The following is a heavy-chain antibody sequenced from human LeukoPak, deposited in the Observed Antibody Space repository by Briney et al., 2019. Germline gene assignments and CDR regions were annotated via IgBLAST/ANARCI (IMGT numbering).Heavy chain of an antibody. CDR2: ISSNGGGT. CDR3: ARDPERYSYGAYYYYYMDV. J-gene: IGHJ6*03. Sequence: GGSLRLSCAASGFTFSSYAMHWVRQAPGKGLEYVSAISSNGGGTYYANSVKGRFSISRDNSKNTLYLQMGSLRAEDMAVYYCARDPERYSYGAYYYYYMDVWGKGTTVTVSS. CDR1: GFTFSSYA. D-gene: IGHD5-18*01. V-gene: IGHV3-64*01.